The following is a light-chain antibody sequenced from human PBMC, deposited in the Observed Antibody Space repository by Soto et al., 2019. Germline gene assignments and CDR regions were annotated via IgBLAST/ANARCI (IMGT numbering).Light chain of an antibody. Sequence: ETVMTQSPATLSVSPGERATLSCRASQSVSSKLAWYQQKPGQAPRLLIYGASTRATGIPARFSGSGSGTEFTLSISSLQSEDFAVYSCQQYNKWPRTFGQGTKVEIK. CDR1: QSVSSK. J-gene: IGKJ1*01. CDR3: QQYNKWPRT. CDR2: GAS. V-gene: IGKV3-15*01.